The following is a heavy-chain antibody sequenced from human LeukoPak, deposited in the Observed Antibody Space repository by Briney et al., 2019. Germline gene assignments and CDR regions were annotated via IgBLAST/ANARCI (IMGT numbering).Heavy chain of an antibody. V-gene: IGHV3-66*01. J-gene: IGHJ6*02. CDR3: ARFLRHPAAAGTKVYYYYYYGMDV. D-gene: IGHD6-13*01. CDR2: MYSGGNT. CDR1: GFTVSSNY. Sequence: GGSLRLSCIASGFTVSSNYMSWVRQAPGKGLEWVSVMYSGGNTYYADSVKGRFTISRDNSKRALYLQMNRLRAEDTAVYYCARFLRHPAAAGTKVYYYYYYGMDVWGQGTTVTVSS.